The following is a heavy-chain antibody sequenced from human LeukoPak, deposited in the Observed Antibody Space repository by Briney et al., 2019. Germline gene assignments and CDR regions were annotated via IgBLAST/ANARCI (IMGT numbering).Heavy chain of an antibody. CDR3: ARDGTGVYNLVQY. V-gene: IGHV1-2*02. J-gene: IGHJ4*02. CDR1: GYTFTGYY. Sequence: GASVKVPCKASGYTFTGYYMHWVRQAPGHGLEWMGWINPNSGGTNYAQKFQGRVTMTRDTSISAVYMELSRLRSDDTAVYYCARDGTGVYNLVQYWGQGTLVTVSS. CDR2: INPNSGGT. D-gene: IGHD5-24*01.